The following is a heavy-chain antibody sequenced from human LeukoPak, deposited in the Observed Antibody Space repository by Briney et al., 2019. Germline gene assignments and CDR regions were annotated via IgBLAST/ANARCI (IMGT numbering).Heavy chain of an antibody. CDR1: GYTFTGYY. D-gene: IGHD1-7*01. J-gene: IGHJ4*02. CDR3: ARDLGTGTTFDY. V-gene: IGHV1-2*02. Sequence: ASVKVSCKASGYTFTGYYMHWVRQAPGQGLEWMGWINPNSGGTNYARKFQGRVTMTRDTSISTAYMELSRLRSDDTAVYYCARDLGTGTTFDYWGQGTLVTVSS. CDR2: INPNSGGT.